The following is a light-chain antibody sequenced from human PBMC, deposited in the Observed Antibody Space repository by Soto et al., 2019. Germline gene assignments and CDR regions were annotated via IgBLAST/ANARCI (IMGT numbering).Light chain of an antibody. V-gene: IGKV1-39*01. CDR2: RAS. J-gene: IGKJ1*01. CDR1: QSVATY. CDR3: QQSYTFPWT. Sequence: DIQMTHSPSSLSASVGDRVTISCRASQSVATYLHWYQQQPGTAPRLLISRASSVRSGVPPRFSGSGSGRDYTLTISSLRPEDIGTYFCQQSYTFPWTFGPGTKVDIK.